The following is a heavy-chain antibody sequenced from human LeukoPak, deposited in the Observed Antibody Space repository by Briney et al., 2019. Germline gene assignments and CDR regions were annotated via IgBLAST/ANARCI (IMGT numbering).Heavy chain of an antibody. V-gene: IGHV1-46*01. CDR3: ATKGPGDGFDI. Sequence: ASVKVSCKASGYTFTSYYVHWVRQAPGQGLEWVGIINASGGSKKYAKRFQGRVTMTRDTSTSAVYMEVSSVRSEDTAVYYCATKGPGDGFDIGGQGTMVTVSS. CDR2: INASGGSK. CDR1: GYTFTSYY. J-gene: IGHJ3*02.